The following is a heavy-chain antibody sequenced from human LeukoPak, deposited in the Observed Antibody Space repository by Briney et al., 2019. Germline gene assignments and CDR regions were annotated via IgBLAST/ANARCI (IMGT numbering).Heavy chain of an antibody. CDR2: ISSSGSTI. CDR1: GFTFSDYY. J-gene: IGHJ4*02. CDR3: AREALGTVPAAPAPFDY. Sequence: GGSLRLSCAASGFTFSDYYMSWIRQAPGKGLEWVSYISSSGSTIYYADSVKGRFTISRDNAKNSLYLQMNSLRAEDTAVYYCAREALGTVPAAPAPFDYWGQGTLVTVSS. D-gene: IGHD2-2*01. V-gene: IGHV3-11*04.